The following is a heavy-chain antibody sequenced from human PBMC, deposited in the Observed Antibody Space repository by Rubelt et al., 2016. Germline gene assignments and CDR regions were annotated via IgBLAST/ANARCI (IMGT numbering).Heavy chain of an antibody. CDR3: ARVTRGY. Sequence: QVQLQESGPGLVKPSETLSLTCTVSGYSISSGYYWGWIRQPPGKGLEWIGSIYHSGSTYYNPSLKSRVTISVDTSKDQFSLKLSSVTAADTAVYYCARVTRGYWGQGTLITVSS. CDR1: GYSISSGYY. CDR2: IYHSGST. J-gene: IGHJ4*02. V-gene: IGHV4-38-2*02.